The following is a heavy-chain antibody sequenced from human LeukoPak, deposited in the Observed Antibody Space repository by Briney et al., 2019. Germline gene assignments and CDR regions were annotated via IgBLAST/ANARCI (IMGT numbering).Heavy chain of an antibody. V-gene: IGHV4-39*01. D-gene: IGHD6-13*01. Sequence: PSETLSLTCTVSGGSISSSSYYWGWIRQPPGKGLEWIGSIYYSGSTYYNPSLKSRVTMSVDTSKNQFSLKLSSVTAADTAVYYCARQDSSWYGLGYWGQGTLVTVSS. CDR2: IYYSGST. CDR3: ARQDSSWYGLGY. J-gene: IGHJ4*02. CDR1: GGSISSSSYY.